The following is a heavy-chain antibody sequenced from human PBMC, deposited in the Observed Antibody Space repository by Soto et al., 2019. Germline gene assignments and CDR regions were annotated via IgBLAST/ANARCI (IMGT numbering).Heavy chain of an antibody. CDR3: ARHGTATTRNGMDV. Sequence: TSETLSLTCTVSGGSINGYYWSWIRQPPGKGLEWIGYISYSGSTNYNPSLKSRVTISVDTSKNQFSLKLSSVTAADTAVYYCARHGTATTRNGMDVWGQGTTVTVSS. V-gene: IGHV4-59*08. CDR1: GGSINGYY. D-gene: IGHD4-17*01. CDR2: ISYSGST. J-gene: IGHJ6*02.